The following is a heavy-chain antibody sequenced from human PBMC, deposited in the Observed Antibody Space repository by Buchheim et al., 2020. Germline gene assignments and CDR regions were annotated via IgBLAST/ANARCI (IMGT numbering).Heavy chain of an antibody. CDR2: ISYDGSNK. Sequence: QVQLVESGGGVVQPGRSLRLSCAASGFSFRSFGMHWVRQAPGKGLEWVAVISYDGSNKYYADSVKGRFTISRDNSKNKLYLQMNSLRAEDTAVYYCAKDLVGGFLEWLQRYYYYGMDVWGQGTT. J-gene: IGHJ6*02. D-gene: IGHD3-3*01. V-gene: IGHV3-30*18. CDR1: GFSFRSFG. CDR3: AKDLVGGFLEWLQRYYYYGMDV.